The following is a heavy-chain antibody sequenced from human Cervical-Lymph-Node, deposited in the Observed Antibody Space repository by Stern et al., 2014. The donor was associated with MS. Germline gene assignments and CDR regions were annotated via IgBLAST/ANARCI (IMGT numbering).Heavy chain of an antibody. D-gene: IGHD5-18*01. CDR1: GFRFSSYG. CDR3: VTGRGYMSGEPDFDY. Sequence: QVQLVQSGGGVVQPGRSLRLSCEASGFRFSSYGIHWVRQAPGQWLQWVGVISPDGGNTPYGVSVKGRFPISRDNSKNMVFLHMNSLSAEDTAVYYCVTGRGYMSGEPDFDYWGQGALVTVTS. J-gene: IGHJ4*02. V-gene: IGHV3-30*03. CDR2: ISPDGGNT.